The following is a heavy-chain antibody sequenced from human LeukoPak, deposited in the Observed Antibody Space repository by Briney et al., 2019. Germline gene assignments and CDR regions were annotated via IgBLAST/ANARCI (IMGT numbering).Heavy chain of an antibody. Sequence: PSETLSLTCTVSGDSITSIYYWGWIRQPPGKGLEWIGSVYHSGTSYYNPSLRSRVSISVDTSKNQFSLKLSPVTAADTAVYFCARGGRYMSASWYRSVYYYMDVWGKGTTVTVSS. J-gene: IGHJ6*03. V-gene: IGHV4-38-2*02. CDR2: VYHSGTS. CDR3: ARGGRYMSASWYRSVYYYMDV. D-gene: IGHD6-13*01. CDR1: GDSITSIYY.